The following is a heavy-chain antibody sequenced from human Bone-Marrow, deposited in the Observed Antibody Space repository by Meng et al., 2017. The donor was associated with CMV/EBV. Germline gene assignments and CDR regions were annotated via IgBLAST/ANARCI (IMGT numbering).Heavy chain of an antibody. V-gene: IGHV4-34*01. CDR3: ARDPSGSGYYYYGMDV. Sequence: GSLRLSCAVYGGSFSGYYWSWIRQPPGKGLEWIGEINHSGSTNYTPSLKSRVTISVDTSKTQFSLKLSSVTAADTAVYYCARDPSGSGYYYYGMDVWGQGTTVTVSS. D-gene: IGHD3-22*01. CDR1: GGSFSGYY. J-gene: IGHJ6*02. CDR2: INHSGST.